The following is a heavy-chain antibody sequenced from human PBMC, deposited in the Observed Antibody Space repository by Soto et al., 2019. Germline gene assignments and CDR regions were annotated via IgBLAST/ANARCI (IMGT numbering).Heavy chain of an antibody. CDR2: IYHTGNA. D-gene: IGHD3-22*01. J-gene: IGHJ5*02. V-gene: IGHV4-39*01. CDR1: GDSISNSRFY. CDR3: ARDYFDSSDYTTNWFDP. Sequence: PSETLSLTCSVSGDSISNSRFYWAWIRQPPGEGLEWIGSIYHTGNAYYNPSLKSRVTIFVDTSKNQLSLKLTSVTAADTALYYYARDYFDSSDYTTNWFDPWGEGTLVTVS.